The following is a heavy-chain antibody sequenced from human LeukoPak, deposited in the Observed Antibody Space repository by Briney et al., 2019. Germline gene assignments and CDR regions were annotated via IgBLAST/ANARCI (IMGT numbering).Heavy chain of an antibody. D-gene: IGHD3-10*01. CDR2: ISSSSSTI. Sequence: PGGSLRLSCAASGFTFSSYSMNWVRQAPGKGLEWVSYISSSSSTIYYADSVKGRFTISRDNAKNSLYLQMNSLRAEDTAVYYCASFQVRGVIILHDAFDIWGQGTMVTVSS. V-gene: IGHV3-48*04. CDR3: ASFQVRGVIILHDAFDI. CDR1: GFTFSSYS. J-gene: IGHJ3*02.